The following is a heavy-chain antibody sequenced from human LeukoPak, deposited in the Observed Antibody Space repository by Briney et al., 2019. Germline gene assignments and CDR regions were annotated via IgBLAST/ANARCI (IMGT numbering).Heavy chain of an antibody. V-gene: IGHV3-11*01. CDR3: AKAPQRVATILRFDY. Sequence: GGSLRLSCAASGFTFSDYYMSWIRQAPGKGLEWVSYISSSGSTIYYADSVKGRFTISRDNAKNSLYLQMNSLRAEDTAVYYCAKAPQRVATILRFDYWGQGTLVTVSS. J-gene: IGHJ4*02. CDR2: ISSSGSTI. CDR1: GFTFSDYY. D-gene: IGHD5-24*01.